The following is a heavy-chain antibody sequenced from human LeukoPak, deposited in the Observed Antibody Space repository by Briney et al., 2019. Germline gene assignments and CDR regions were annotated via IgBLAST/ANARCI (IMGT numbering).Heavy chain of an antibody. J-gene: IGHJ6*02. Sequence: ASVKVSCKASGYTFTSYGISWVRQAPGQGLEWMGWISAYNGNTNYAQKLQGRVTMTTDTSTSTAYMELRSLRSDDTAVYYCARVMNVAAAGNEYYYYGMDVWGQGTTVTVSS. CDR2: ISAYNGNT. V-gene: IGHV1-18*01. CDR3: ARVMNVAAAGNEYYYYGMDV. CDR1: GYTFTSYG. D-gene: IGHD6-13*01.